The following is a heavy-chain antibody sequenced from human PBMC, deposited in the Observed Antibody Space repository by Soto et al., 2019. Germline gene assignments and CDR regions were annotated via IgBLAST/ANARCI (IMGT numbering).Heavy chain of an antibody. V-gene: IGHV3-66*01. CDR1: GFTVSSNY. CDR3: ARDSGINSGSYQGYYYYGMDV. D-gene: IGHD1-26*01. CDR2: IYSGGST. J-gene: IGHJ6*02. Sequence: GGSLRLSCAASGFTVSSNYMSWVRQAPGKGLEWVSVIYSGGSTYYADSVKGRFTISRDNSKNTLYLQMNSLGAEDTAVYYCARDSGINSGSYQGYYYYGMDVWGQGTTVTVSS.